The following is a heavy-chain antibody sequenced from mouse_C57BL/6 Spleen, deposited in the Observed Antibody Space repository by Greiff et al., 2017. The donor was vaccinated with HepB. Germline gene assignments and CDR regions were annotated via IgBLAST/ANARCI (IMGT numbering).Heavy chain of an antibody. D-gene: IGHD2-4*01. CDR1: GYSITSGYY. J-gene: IGHJ3*01. CDR3: ARGRYDYDVGTY. CDR2: ISYDGSN. V-gene: IGHV3-6*01. Sequence: EVQLVESGPGLVKPSQSLSLTCSVTGYSITSGYYWNWIRQFPGNKLEWMGYISYDGSNNYNPSLKNRISITRDTSKNQFFLKLNSVTTEDTATYYCARGRYDYDVGTYWGQGTLVTVSA.